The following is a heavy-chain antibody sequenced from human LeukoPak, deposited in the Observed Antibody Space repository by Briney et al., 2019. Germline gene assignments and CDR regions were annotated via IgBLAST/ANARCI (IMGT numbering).Heavy chain of an antibody. CDR3: ARGDYGGDYSDY. Sequence: NAGGSLRLSCEVSGFTSSDHYMSWIRQAPGKRLEWVSYISSGSTYTNYADSVEGRFTISRDNAKNSLYLQMNSLRAEDTAVYYCARGDYGGDYSDYWGQGTLVTVSS. D-gene: IGHD4-23*01. CDR1: GFTSSDHY. CDR2: ISSGSTYT. J-gene: IGHJ4*02. V-gene: IGHV3-11*05.